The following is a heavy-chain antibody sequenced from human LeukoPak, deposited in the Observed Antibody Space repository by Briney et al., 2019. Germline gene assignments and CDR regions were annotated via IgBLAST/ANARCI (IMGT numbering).Heavy chain of an antibody. V-gene: IGHV3-53*01. D-gene: IGHD5-18*01. Sequence: GGSLRLSCAASGFTVSSNYMSWVRQAPGKGLEWVSVIYSGGSTYYADSVKGRFTISRDNSKNTLYLQVNSLRAEDTAVYYCARDRIQLWPPYYYYGMDVWGQGTTVTVSS. CDR2: IYSGGST. CDR1: GFTVSSNY. J-gene: IGHJ6*02. CDR3: ARDRIQLWPPYYYYGMDV.